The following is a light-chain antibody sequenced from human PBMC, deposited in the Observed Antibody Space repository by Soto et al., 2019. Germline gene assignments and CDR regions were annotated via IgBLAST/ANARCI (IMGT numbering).Light chain of an antibody. Sequence: EIVLTQSPGTLSLSPGERATLSCRASQSVSSSYLAWYQQKPDQAPRLLIYGASGRATGIPDRFGGSGSGTDFTLTITRLEPEDFAVYYCQQYGSSPGITFGQGTRLVIK. CDR3: QQYGSSPGIT. CDR1: QSVSSSY. CDR2: GAS. V-gene: IGKV3-20*01. J-gene: IGKJ5*01.